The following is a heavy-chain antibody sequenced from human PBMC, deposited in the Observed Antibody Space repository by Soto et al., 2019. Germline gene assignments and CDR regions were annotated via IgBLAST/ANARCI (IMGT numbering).Heavy chain of an antibody. Sequence: SETLSLTCTVAGGSISSYYWSWIRQPPGKGLEWIGYIYYSGSTNYNPSLKSRVTISVDTSKNQFSLKLSSVTAADTAVYYCARSSYDYIWGSYRYIGTFDYWGQGTLVTVSS. D-gene: IGHD3-16*02. CDR1: GGSISSYY. J-gene: IGHJ4*02. V-gene: IGHV4-59*08. CDR2: IYYSGST. CDR3: ARSSYDYIWGSYRYIGTFDY.